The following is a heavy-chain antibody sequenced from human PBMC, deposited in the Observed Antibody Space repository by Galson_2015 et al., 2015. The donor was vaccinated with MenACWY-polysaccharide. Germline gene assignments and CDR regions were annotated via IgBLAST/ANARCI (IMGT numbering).Heavy chain of an antibody. J-gene: IGHJ4*02. Sequence: SLRLSCAASGFTFSSYWMHWVRQAPGKGLVWVSRIYGDGTATNYADSVKGRFTISRDNAKNTLYLQMNSLRAEDTAVYFCARGHFDGSENHFNYWGQGTLVTVSS. V-gene: IGHV3-74*01. CDR2: IYGDGTAT. CDR3: ARGHFDGSENHFNY. D-gene: IGHD3-10*01. CDR1: GFTFSSYW.